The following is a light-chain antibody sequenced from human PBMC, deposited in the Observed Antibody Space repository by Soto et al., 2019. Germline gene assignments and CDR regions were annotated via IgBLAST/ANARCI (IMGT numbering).Light chain of an antibody. CDR2: GNS. J-gene: IGLJ2*01. CDR3: QSYDSSLSGYVV. V-gene: IGLV1-40*01. Sequence: QSVLTQPPSVSGXXXXRVXXXXXGXXXXXXAGYDVHWYQQLPGTAPKLLIYGNSNRPSGVPDRFSGSKSGTSASLAITGLQAEDEADYYCQSYDSSLSGYVVFGGGTKLTVL. CDR1: XXXXXAGYD.